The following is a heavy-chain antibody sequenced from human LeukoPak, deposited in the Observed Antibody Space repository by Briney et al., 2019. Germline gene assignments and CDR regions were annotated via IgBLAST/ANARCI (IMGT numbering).Heavy chain of an antibody. CDR1: GYTFTSYG. CDR2: MNPNSGNT. J-gene: IGHJ5*02. V-gene: IGHV1-8*02. Sequence: ASVKVSCKASGYTFTSYGISWVRQATGQGLEWMGWMNPNSGNTGYAQKFQGRVTMTRNTSISTAYMELSSLGSEDTAVYYCARGRVVRGVIITSRWGNNWFDPWGQGTLVTVSS. CDR3: ARGRVVRGVIITSRWGNNWFDP. D-gene: IGHD3-10*01.